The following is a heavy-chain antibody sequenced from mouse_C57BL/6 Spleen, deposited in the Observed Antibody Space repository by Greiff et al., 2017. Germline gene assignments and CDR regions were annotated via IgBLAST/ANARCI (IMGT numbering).Heavy chain of an antibody. CDR2: IWWDDDK. Sequence: QVQLKESGPGILQPSQTLSLTCSFSGFSLSTFGMGVGWIRQPSGQGLEWLAHIWWDDDKYYNPALKRRLTISKDTSKNQVFLKIANVDTADTATYYCARVITTVEDYYFDYWGQGTTLTVSS. V-gene: IGHV8-8*01. CDR1: GFSLSTFGMG. D-gene: IGHD1-1*01. CDR3: ARVITTVEDYYFDY. J-gene: IGHJ2*01.